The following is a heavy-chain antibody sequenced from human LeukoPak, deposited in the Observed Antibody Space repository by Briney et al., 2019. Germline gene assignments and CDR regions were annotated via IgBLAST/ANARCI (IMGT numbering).Heavy chain of an antibody. CDR2: IYPGDSDT. J-gene: IGHJ5*02. V-gene: IGHV5-51*01. Sequence: PGESLKISCKGSGYSFTSYWIGWVRQMPGKGLEWMGIIYPGDSDTRYSPSFQGQVTISADKSISTAYLQWSSLKASDTAMYYCARGGHCSSTSCFHTNWFDPWGQGTLVTVSS. D-gene: IGHD2-2*01. CDR3: ARGGHCSSTSCFHTNWFDP. CDR1: GYSFTSYW.